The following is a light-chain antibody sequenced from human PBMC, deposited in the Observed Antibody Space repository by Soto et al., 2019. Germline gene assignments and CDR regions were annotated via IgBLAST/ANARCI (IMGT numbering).Light chain of an antibody. J-gene: IGKJ1*01. CDR3: QQYGISPRT. CDR2: DAS. V-gene: IGKV3-20*01. CDR1: QSVSSSY. Sequence: EIVLTQSPGTLSLSPGERATLSCRASQSVSSSYLAWYQQKPGQAPRLLIYDASSRATGIPDRFSGSGSGTHFTLTISRLEPEDFAVYYCQQYGISPRTFGQGTKVEIK.